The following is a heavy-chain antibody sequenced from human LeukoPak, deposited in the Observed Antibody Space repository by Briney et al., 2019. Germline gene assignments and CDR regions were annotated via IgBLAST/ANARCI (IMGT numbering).Heavy chain of an antibody. CDR2: IKEDGSEK. J-gene: IGHJ3*02. Sequence: GGSLRLSCAVSGFSFSTYWMTWVRQAPGKGLEWVGNIKEDGSEKYYVDSVRGRFTISRDIAKNSLYLQMNSLRAEDTAVYYCARHTNVWYGAFDIWGQGTMVTVSS. V-gene: IGHV3-7*01. CDR1: GFSFSTYW. CDR3: ARHTNVWYGAFDI. D-gene: IGHD6-19*01.